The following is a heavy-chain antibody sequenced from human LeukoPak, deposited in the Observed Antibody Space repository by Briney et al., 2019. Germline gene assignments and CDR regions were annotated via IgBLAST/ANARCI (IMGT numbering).Heavy chain of an antibody. Sequence: GPSVKVSCKASEYTFIGYYLHWVRQAPGQGLEWMGWVNPNSGGTNYAQKFQGRVTMTRDTSISTAYMELSRLRSDDTAVYYCAIPPGDYYYYGMDVWGQGTTVTVSS. CDR2: VNPNSGGT. V-gene: IGHV1-2*02. CDR3: AIPPGDYYYYGMDV. CDR1: EYTFIGYY. J-gene: IGHJ6*02.